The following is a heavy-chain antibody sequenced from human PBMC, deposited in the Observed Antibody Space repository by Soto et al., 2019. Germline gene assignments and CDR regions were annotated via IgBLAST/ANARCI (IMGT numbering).Heavy chain of an antibody. J-gene: IGHJ6*02. D-gene: IGHD6-19*01. CDR2: ISYDGSNK. Sequence: QVQLVESGGGVVQPGRSLRLSCAASGFTFSSYGMHWVRQAPGKGLEWVAVISYDGSNKYYEDSVKGRFTISRDNSKKARYLQMNSLRAEDRAVYYWAKDRLEVAGTVYYYYYGMAVWGQGTTVTVSS. CDR1: GFTFSSYG. CDR3: AKDRLEVAGTVYYYYYGMAV. V-gene: IGHV3-30*18.